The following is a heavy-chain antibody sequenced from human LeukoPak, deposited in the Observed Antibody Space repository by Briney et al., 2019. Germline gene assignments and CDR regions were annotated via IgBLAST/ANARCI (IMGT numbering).Heavy chain of an antibody. CDR1: GFTFSHYG. CDR3: AKDGAWLRFDD. V-gene: IGHV3-23*01. CDR2: LTANSRSA. Sequence: GGSLRLSCAASGFTFSHYGMNWVRQAPGKGLEWVSGLTANSRSAYYADSVKGRFTISRDDSKNTLYLQMKNLRAEDTAVYYCAKDGAWLRFDDWGQGILVTVSS. J-gene: IGHJ4*02. D-gene: IGHD5-12*01.